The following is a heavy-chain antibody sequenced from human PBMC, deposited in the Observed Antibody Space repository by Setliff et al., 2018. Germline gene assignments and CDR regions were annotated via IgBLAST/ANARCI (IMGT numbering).Heavy chain of an antibody. D-gene: IGHD2-8*01. Sequence: GSLRLSCAASGFVFGTYGMHWVRQAPGKGLDWVASVRFDGSYKVYADSVKGRFTISRDNSENTLFLQMTSLRPEDTGIYYCAKVKKPLIRGSGFDYWGRGTQVTVSS. CDR3: AKVKKPLIRGSGFDY. J-gene: IGHJ4*02. CDR2: VRFDGSYK. V-gene: IGHV3-30*02. CDR1: GFVFGTYG.